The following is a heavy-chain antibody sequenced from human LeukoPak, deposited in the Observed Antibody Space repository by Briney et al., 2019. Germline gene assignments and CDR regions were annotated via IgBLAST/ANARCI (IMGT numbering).Heavy chain of an antibody. CDR2: ISGSGGST. CDR1: GFTFSSYG. CDR3: AKEIYGDPTGGRFQH. V-gene: IGHV3-23*01. Sequence: GGSLRLSCAASGFTFSSYGMSWVRQAPGKGLEWVSVISGSGGSTYYADSVQGRFTVSRDNSKNTLFLQMNSVRAEDTAVYYCAKEIYGDPTGGRFQHWGQGTLVTVSS. J-gene: IGHJ1*01. D-gene: IGHD4-17*01.